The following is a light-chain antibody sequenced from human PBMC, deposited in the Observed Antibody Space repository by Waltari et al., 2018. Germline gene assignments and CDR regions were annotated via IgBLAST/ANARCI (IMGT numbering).Light chain of an antibody. Sequence: DIQMTQSPSSLSASVGYRVTITCRASQDISNYLSWYQQKPGKAPKLLIYVASSLQSGVPSRFSGSGSGTDFTLTISSLQPEDFATYYCLQGYYYHTFGQGTKLEVK. J-gene: IGKJ2*01. CDR2: VAS. CDR1: QDISNY. V-gene: IGKV1-39*01. CDR3: LQGYYYHT.